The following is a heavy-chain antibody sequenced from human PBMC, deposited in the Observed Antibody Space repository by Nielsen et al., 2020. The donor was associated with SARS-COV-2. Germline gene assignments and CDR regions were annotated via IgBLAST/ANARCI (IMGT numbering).Heavy chain of an antibody. CDR2: ISSSSTYI. D-gene: IGHD2-8*01. Sequence: GESLKISCAASGFTFSSYSMNWVRQAPGKGLEWVSNISSSSTYIYYADSVKGRFTISRDNAKNSLYLQMNSLRAEDTAVYYCAAGLIHYYYYYYMDVWGKGTTVTVSS. CDR1: GFTFSSYS. V-gene: IGHV3-21*01. CDR3: AAGLIHYYYYYYMDV. J-gene: IGHJ6*03.